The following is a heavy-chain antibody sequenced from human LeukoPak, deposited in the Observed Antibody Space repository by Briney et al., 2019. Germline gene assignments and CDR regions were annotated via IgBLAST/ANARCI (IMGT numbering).Heavy chain of an antibody. J-gene: IGHJ4*02. Sequence: GGSLRLSCAASGFSFSCYGMHWVRQAPGKGLVWVSRINTDGSSTSYADSVKGRFTISRDNAKNTLYLQMNSLRAEDTAVYYCAKSIAARPGDFDYWGQGTLVTVSS. CDR3: AKSIAARPGDFDY. CDR2: INTDGSST. V-gene: IGHV3-74*01. D-gene: IGHD6-6*01. CDR1: GFSFSCYG.